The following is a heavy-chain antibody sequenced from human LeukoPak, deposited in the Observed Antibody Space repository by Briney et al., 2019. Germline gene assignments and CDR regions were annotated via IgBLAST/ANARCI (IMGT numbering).Heavy chain of an antibody. V-gene: IGHV3-53*01. J-gene: IGHJ4*02. CDR1: GLTVSSNY. D-gene: IGHD1/OR15-1a*01. CDR2: LYSGGST. Sequence: GGSLRLSCAASGLTVSSNYMSWVRQAQGKWLEWVSVLYSGGSTYYADSVKGRFTISRDNSKNTLYLQMISLRAEDTAVYYCARSREHKYEVDYWGQGTLVTVSS. CDR3: ARSREHKYEVDY.